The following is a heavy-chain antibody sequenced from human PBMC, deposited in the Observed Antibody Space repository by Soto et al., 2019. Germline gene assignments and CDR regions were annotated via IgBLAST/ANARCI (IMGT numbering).Heavy chain of an antibody. CDR1: GFTFSTYS. V-gene: IGHV3-30-3*01. Sequence: AXGSLRLSCAASGFTFSTYSMHWVRQAPGKGLEWVATISDDGTNKFYADSVKGRFTISRDNSKDTLYLQMNGLRPEDTAMYYCPREGHGDWFDPWGQGTLVTVSS. CDR3: PREGHGDWFDP. D-gene: IGHD3-10*01. J-gene: IGHJ5*02. CDR2: ISDDGTNK.